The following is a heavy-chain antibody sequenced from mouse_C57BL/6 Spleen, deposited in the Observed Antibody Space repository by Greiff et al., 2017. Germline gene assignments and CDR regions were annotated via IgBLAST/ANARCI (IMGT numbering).Heavy chain of an antibody. D-gene: IGHD1-1*01. CDR1: GYSITSGYY. CDR2: ISYDGSN. J-gene: IGHJ4*01. V-gene: IGHV3-6*01. CDR3: ARRGDYYGSSSYAMDY. Sequence: VQLQESGPGLVKPSQSLSLTCSVTGYSITSGYYWNWIRQFPGNKLEWMGYISYDGSNNYNPSLKNRISITRDTSKNQFFLKLNSVTTEDTATYYWARRGDYYGSSSYAMDYWGQGTSVTVSS.